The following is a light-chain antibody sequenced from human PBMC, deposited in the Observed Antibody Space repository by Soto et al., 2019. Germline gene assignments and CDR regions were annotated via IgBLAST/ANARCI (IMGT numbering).Light chain of an antibody. Sequence: DIQMTQSPSSLSVSVGDRVTITCRASQSISTYLNWYQQKPGKAPKVLIYGASSLQSGVPSRFSGGGSGTDFTLSISSLQPEDFATYYCQQTYRAPLTFGGGTNVEIK. CDR3: QQTYRAPLT. J-gene: IGKJ4*01. CDR2: GAS. CDR1: QSISTY. V-gene: IGKV1-39*01.